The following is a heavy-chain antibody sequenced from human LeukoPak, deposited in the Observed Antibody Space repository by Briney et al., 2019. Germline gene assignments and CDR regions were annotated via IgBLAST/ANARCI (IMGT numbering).Heavy chain of an antibody. J-gene: IGHJ4*02. CDR2: INHSGRT. CDR1: GGSFSGYY. CDR3: ARGPPYYYDSSGYYRFDY. D-gene: IGHD3-22*01. Sequence: SETLSLTCAVYGGSFSGYYWTWIRQPPGKGLEWIGEINHSGRTNYNLSLKSRVTISVDTSKNQFSLKLNYVTAADTAVYYCARGPPYYYDSSGYYRFDYWGQGILVTVSA. V-gene: IGHV4-34*01.